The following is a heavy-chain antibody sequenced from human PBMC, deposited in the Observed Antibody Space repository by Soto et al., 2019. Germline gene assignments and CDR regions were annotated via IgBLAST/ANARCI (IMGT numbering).Heavy chain of an antibody. V-gene: IGHV3-11*01. Sequence: QVQLVEFGGGLVKPGGSLRLSCAASGFTFSDYYMSWIRQAPGKGLEWVSYISSSGSTIYYADSVKGRFTISRDNAKNSLYLQMNSLRAEDTAVYYCASGRARSRNYYYGMDVWGQGTTVTVSS. CDR1: GFTFSDYY. CDR3: ASGRARSRNYYYGMDV. CDR2: ISSSGSTI. D-gene: IGHD1-26*01. J-gene: IGHJ6*02.